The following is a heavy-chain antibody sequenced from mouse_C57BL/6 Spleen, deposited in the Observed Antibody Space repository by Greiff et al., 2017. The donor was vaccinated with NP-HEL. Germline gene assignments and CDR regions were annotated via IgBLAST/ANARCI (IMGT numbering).Heavy chain of an antibody. D-gene: IGHD1-1*01. V-gene: IGHV1-19*01. CDR2: INPYNGGT. CDR1: GYTFTDYY. Sequence: EVQLQQSGPVLVKPGASVKMSCKASGYTFTDYYMNWVKQSHGKSLEWIGVINPYNGGTSYNQKFKGKATLTVDKSSSTAYMELNSLTSEDSAVYYCARTPTTVVADYFDYWGKGTTLTVSS. J-gene: IGHJ2*01. CDR3: ARTPTTVVADYFDY.